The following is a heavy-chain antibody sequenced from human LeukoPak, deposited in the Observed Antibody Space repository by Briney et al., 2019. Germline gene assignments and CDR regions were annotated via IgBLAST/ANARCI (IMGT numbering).Heavy chain of an antibody. J-gene: IGHJ6*02. D-gene: IGHD3-9*01. CDR1: GFSFSSDE. V-gene: IGHV3-48*03. CDR3: ARDPDDILTRYYYGMDV. CDR2: ISTSGRTT. Sequence: GGSLRLSCAASGFSFSSDELNWVRQAPGKGLEWLSYISTSGRTTYYADSVKGRFTISRDNAKNSLYLQMNSLRAEDTAVYYCARDPDDILTRYYYGMDVWGQGTTVTVSS.